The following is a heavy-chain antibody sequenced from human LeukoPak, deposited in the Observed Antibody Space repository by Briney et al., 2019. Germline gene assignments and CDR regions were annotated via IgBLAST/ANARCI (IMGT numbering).Heavy chain of an antibody. V-gene: IGHV3-11*01. D-gene: IGHD7-27*01. CDR3: AKGHWGLDY. J-gene: IGHJ4*02. CDR1: GFSISGYY. Sequence: GGSLRLSCVVSGFSISGYYMTWIRQAPGKGLEYISYLSNSGSDIFYADSVKGRFSISRDNAKNSLYLEMNSLRAEDTAMYYCAKGHWGLDYWGQGILDTVSS. CDR2: LSNSGSDI.